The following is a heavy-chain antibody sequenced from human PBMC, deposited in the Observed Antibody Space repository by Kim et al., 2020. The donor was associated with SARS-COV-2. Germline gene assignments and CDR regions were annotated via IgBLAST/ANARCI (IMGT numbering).Heavy chain of an antibody. CDR2: IWYDGSNK. CDR1: GFTFSSYG. CDR3: AREGFTMVRGVIQGGLNY. J-gene: IGHJ4*02. Sequence: GGSLRLSCAASGFTFSSYGMHWVRQAPGKGLEWVAVIWYDGSNKYYADSVKGRFTISRDNSKNTLYLQMNSLRAEDTAVYYCAREGFTMVRGVIQGGLNYWGQGTLVTVSS. D-gene: IGHD3-10*01. V-gene: IGHV3-33*01.